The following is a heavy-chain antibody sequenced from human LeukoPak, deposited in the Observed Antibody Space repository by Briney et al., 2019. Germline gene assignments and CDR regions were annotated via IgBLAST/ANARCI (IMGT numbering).Heavy chain of an antibody. CDR2: IRYDGSNK. V-gene: IGHV3-30*02. CDR3: ARDISRTARLGTVFDY. CDR1: GFTFSSYG. Sequence: GGSLRLSCAASGFTFSSYGMHWVRQAPGKGLEWVAFIRYDGSNKYYADSVKGRFTISRDNAKNSLYLQMNSLRAEDTAVYYCARDISRTARLGTVFDYWGQGTLVTVSS. D-gene: IGHD1-1*01. J-gene: IGHJ4*02.